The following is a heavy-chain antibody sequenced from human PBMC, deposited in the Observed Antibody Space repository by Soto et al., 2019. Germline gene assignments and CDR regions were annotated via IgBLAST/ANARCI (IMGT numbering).Heavy chain of an antibody. CDR1: GYTFTSYG. CDR3: ARSLPPLDY. J-gene: IGHJ4*02. V-gene: IGHV1-18*01. Sequence: QVQLVQSGAEVKKPGASVKVSCKASGYTFTSYGISWVRQPPGQGLEWIGWFNAYNGNTHSAQKLQGRVTITTDTPTSTAYMEHRSLRSDATAVSYCARSLPPLDYWGQGTLVTVSS. CDR2: FNAYNGNT.